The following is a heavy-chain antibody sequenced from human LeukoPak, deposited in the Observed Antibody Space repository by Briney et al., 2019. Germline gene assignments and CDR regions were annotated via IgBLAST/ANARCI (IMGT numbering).Heavy chain of an antibody. V-gene: IGHV4-31*03. D-gene: IGHD1-26*01. Sequence: SETLSLTCTVSGGSISSGGYYWSWIRQHPGKGLEWIGYIYYSGSTYYNPSLKSRVTISVDTSKNQFSLKLSSVTAADTAVYYCARGLFGVGATRFNWFDPWGQGTLVTVSS. J-gene: IGHJ5*02. CDR3: ARGLFGVGATRFNWFDP. CDR1: GGSISSGGYY. CDR2: IYYSGST.